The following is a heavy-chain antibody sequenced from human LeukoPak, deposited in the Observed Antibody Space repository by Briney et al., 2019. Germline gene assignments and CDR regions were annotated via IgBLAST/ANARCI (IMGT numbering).Heavy chain of an antibody. CDR2: INPNSGGT. D-gene: IGHD6-19*01. J-gene: IGHJ4*02. CDR3: ARRAVAGIPPDY. V-gene: IGHV1-2*02. CDR1: GYAFTGYY. Sequence: ASVRVFCKASGYAFTGYYIHWVRQAPGQGLEWMGWINPNSGGTNYAQKFQGRVTMTRDTSISTAYMELSRLRSDDTAVYYCARRAVAGIPPDYWGQGTLVTVSS.